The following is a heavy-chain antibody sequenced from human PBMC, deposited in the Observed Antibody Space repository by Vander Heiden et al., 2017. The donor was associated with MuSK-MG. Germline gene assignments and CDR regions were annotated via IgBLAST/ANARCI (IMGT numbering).Heavy chain of an antibody. Sequence: EVQLVESGGGLVKPGGSLRLSCAASGFTFSSYSMNWVRQAPGKGLEWVSSISSSSSYIYYADSVKGRFTISRDNAKNSLYLQMNSLRAEDTAVYYCARAGPNCGGDCYAYWYFDLWGRGTLVTVSS. CDR3: ARAGPNCGGDCYAYWYFDL. D-gene: IGHD2-21*01. J-gene: IGHJ2*01. V-gene: IGHV3-21*01. CDR2: ISSSSSYI. CDR1: GFTFSSYS.